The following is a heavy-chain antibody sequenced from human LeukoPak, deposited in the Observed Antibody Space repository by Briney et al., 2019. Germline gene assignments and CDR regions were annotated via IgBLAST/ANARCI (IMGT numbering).Heavy chain of an antibody. V-gene: IGHV4-4*02. CDR3: AREGGPYRPLDY. J-gene: IGHJ4*02. CDR1: GGSITITNY. Sequence: SETLSLTCGVSGGSITITNYWTWVRQPPGKGLEWIGEVNLQGSTNYNPSLMGRVAISVDMSENHISLQLTSVTAADTAVYYCAREGGPYRPLDYSGQGTLVTVPS. CDR2: VNLQGST.